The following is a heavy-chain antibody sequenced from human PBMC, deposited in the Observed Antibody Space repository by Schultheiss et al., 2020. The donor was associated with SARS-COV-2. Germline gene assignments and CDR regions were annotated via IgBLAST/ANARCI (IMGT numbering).Heavy chain of an antibody. CDR2: IYYSGST. D-gene: IGHD2-2*01. Sequence: SETLSLTFTVSGGSISSSSYYWGWIRQPPGKGLEWIGSIYYSGSTYYNPSLKSRVTISVDTSKNQFSLKLSSVTAADTAVYYCAREWTAAPFDYWGQGTLVTVSS. V-gene: IGHV4-39*07. CDR1: GGSISSSSYY. J-gene: IGHJ4*02. CDR3: AREWTAAPFDY.